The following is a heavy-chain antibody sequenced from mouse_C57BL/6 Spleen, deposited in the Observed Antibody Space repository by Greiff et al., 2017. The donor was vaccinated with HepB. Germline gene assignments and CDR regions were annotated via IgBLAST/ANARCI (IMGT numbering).Heavy chain of an antibody. J-gene: IGHJ2*01. Sequence: QVQLQQSGAELMKPGASVKLSCKATGYTFTGYWIEWVKQRPGHGLEWIGEILPGSGSTNYNEKFKGKATFTADTSSNTAYMQLSSLTTEDSAIYYCARARRSGRYGSSYVEFDYWGQGTTLTVSS. CDR1: GYTFTGYW. CDR3: ARARRSGRYGSSYVEFDY. D-gene: IGHD1-1*01. CDR2: ILPGSGST. V-gene: IGHV1-9*01.